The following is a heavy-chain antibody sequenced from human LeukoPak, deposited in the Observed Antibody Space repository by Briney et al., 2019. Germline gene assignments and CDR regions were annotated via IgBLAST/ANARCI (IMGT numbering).Heavy chain of an antibody. J-gene: IGHJ4*02. CDR2: ISGSGGNK. V-gene: IGHV3-23*01. CDR1: GFTVSSYG. D-gene: IGHD3-22*01. Sequence: PGGSLRLSCAASGFTVSSYGMPWVRQAPGKGPERVSLISGSGGNKYYADSVKGRFTISRDNSKNTVYLQMNSQRAEDTAGYAWAKGPQLGSGYHPYYWGQRT. CDR3: AKGPQLGSGYHPYY.